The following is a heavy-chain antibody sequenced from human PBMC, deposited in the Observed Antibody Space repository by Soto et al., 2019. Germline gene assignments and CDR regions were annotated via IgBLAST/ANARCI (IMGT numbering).Heavy chain of an antibody. CDR1: EFSFIGYT. J-gene: IGHJ4*02. D-gene: IGHD3-9*01. CDR2: INGGGGTT. V-gene: IGHV3-23*01. CDR3: AKDRHPDGIWTFDY. Sequence: GGSLRLSCAASEFSFIGYTMNWVRQAQGKGLEWISGINGGGGTTYYADSVKGRFTISRDDSKNILYLQMNSPRAEDTAIYYCAKDRHPDGIWTFDYWGRGTLVTVSS.